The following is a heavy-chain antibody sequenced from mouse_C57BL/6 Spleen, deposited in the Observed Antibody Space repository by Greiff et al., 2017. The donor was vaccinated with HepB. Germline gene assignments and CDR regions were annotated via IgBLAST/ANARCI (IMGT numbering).Heavy chain of an antibody. D-gene: IGHD1-1*01. J-gene: IGHJ1*03. CDR1: GFNIKDDY. CDR2: IDPENGDT. V-gene: IGHV14-4*01. CDR3: TISYYYGSSYGYFDV. Sequence: EVQLQQSGAELVRPGASVKLSCTASGFNIKDDYMHWVKQRPEQGLEWIGWIDPENGDTEYASKFQGKATITADTSSNTAYLQLSSLTSEDTAVYYCTISYYYGSSYGYFDVWGTGTTVTVSS.